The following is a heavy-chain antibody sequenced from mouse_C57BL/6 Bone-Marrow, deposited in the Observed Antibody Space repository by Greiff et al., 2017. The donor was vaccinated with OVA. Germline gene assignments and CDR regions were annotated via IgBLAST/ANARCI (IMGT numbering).Heavy chain of an antibody. D-gene: IGHD1-1*01. CDR1: GFPFSRYA. J-gene: IGHJ3*01. CDR3: ARDDYDGSSYWCAY. CDR2: ISDGGSYT. Sequence: EVKLVESGGGLVKPGGSLKLSCAASGFPFSRYAMSWVRQTPEKRLEWVATISDGGSYTYSPDNVPGRFPISRDTAKNNLYLQRSQLKSEDTAMYYGARDDYDGSSYWCAYWGQGTLGTVSA. V-gene: IGHV5-4*01.